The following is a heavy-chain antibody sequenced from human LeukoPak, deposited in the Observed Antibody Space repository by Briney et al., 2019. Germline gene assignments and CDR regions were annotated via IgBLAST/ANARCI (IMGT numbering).Heavy chain of an antibody. CDR2: IYYSGST. D-gene: IGHD3-22*01. J-gene: IGHJ4*02. CDR1: GGSISSSSYY. Sequence: SETLSLTCTVSGGSISSSSYYWSWIRQPPGKGLEWIGYIYYSGSTNYNPSLKSRVTISVDTSKNQFSLKLSSVTAADTAVYYCARLAYYYDSSGYYGGGFDYWGQGTLVTVSS. V-gene: IGHV4-61*05. CDR3: ARLAYYYDSSGYYGGGFDY.